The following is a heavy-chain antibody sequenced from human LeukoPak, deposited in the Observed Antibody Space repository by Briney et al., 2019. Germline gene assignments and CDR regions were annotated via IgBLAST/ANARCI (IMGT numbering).Heavy chain of an antibody. V-gene: IGHV4-4*02. CDR3: ARGWARYSYYGMDV. CDR2: IYHSGSA. CDR1: GGSISSSNW. Sequence: PSGTLSPTCAVSGGSISSSNWWSWVRQPPGKGLEWIGEIYHSGSANYNPSLKSRVTMSVDKSKNQFSLKLTSVTAADTAVYYCARGWARYSYYGMDVWGQGTTVTVSS. J-gene: IGHJ6*02. D-gene: IGHD1-26*01.